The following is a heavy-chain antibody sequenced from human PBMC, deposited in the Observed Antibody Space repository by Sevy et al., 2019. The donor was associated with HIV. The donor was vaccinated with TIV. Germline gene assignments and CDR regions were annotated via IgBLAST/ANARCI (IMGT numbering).Heavy chain of an antibody. D-gene: IGHD3-10*01. Sequence: SETMSLTCTVSGGSISSYYWSWIRQPPGKGLEWIGYIYYSGSTNYNPSLKSRVTISVDTSKNQFSLKLSSVTAADTAVYYCARDEVRGVRSYGMDVWGQGTTVTVSS. CDR3: ARDEVRGVRSYGMDV. J-gene: IGHJ6*02. CDR1: GGSISSYY. V-gene: IGHV4-59*01. CDR2: IYYSGST.